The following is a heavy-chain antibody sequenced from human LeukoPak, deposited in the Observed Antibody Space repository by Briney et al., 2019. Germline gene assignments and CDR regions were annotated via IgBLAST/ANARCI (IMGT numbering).Heavy chain of an antibody. V-gene: IGHV1-46*01. CDR3: AREEEGGTFDY. CDR1: GYTFTSYY. CDR2: INPSGGGT. D-gene: IGHD3-16*01. J-gene: IGHJ4*02. Sequence: ASVKVSCKASGYTFTSYYMHWVRQAPGQGLEWMGIINPSGGGTTYAQMFQGRVTMTRDTSTSTVYMDLSRLRSEDTAVYYCAREEEGGTFDYWGQGTLVTVSS.